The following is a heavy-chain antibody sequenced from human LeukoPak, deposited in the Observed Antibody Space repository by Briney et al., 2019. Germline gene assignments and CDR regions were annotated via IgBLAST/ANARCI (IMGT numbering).Heavy chain of an antibody. Sequence: PGGSLRLSCTASGFTFSDYGMHWVRQPPGKGLEWVAIIWYDGTNKNYADSVKGRFTISRDNSKNTLYLQMNSLRAEDTAVYYCAVAGIVAAGNPFDYWGQGTLVTVSS. D-gene: IGHD6-13*01. CDR3: AVAGIVAAGNPFDY. V-gene: IGHV3-33*01. CDR1: GFTFSDYG. J-gene: IGHJ4*02. CDR2: IWYDGTNK.